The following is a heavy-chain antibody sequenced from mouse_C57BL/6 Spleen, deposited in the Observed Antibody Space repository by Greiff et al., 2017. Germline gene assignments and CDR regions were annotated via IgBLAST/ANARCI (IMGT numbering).Heavy chain of an antibody. Sequence: VQLQQSGPELVKPGASVKISCKASGYTFTDYYINWVQQRPGQGLEWIGWINPGSGNTKYNEKFKGKSTLPVDTSSSTVYMQLSSLTSEDSAVYYCARGAIITTVVASDFDYWGQGTTLTVSS. J-gene: IGHJ2*01. D-gene: IGHD1-1*01. CDR1: GYTFTDYY. CDR3: ARGAIITTVVASDFDY. V-gene: IGHV1-84*01. CDR2: INPGSGNT.